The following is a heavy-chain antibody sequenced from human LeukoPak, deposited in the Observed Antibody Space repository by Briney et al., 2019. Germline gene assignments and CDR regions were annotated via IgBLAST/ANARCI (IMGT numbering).Heavy chain of an antibody. J-gene: IGHJ6*02. D-gene: IGHD3-16*01. Sequence: GRSLRLFCTASGFSFSTYAMHWVRQAPGKGLEWVADKWHDGSIEYYDASVKGRFTISRDISKNTLFLQMISLKAEDTAVYYCARDKYYSDGSGSYGMDVWGQGATVTVSS. CDR2: KWHDGSIE. CDR1: GFSFSTYA. V-gene: IGHV3-33*01. CDR3: ARDKYYSDGSGSYGMDV.